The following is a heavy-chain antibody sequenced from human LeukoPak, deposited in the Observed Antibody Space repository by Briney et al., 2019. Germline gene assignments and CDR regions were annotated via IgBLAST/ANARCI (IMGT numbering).Heavy chain of an antibody. D-gene: IGHD2-15*01. CDR2: IKQDGSEN. CDR1: GFTFSSYW. Sequence: HPGGYLRLSCAASGFTFSSYWMSWLRQAPGQGLEWVANIKQDGSENYYVDSVKGRFTISRDNARISLYLQMNSLRAEDTAMYYCASSVVVIAATTLDIWGQGTMVTVSS. V-gene: IGHV3-7*02. CDR3: ASSVVVIAATTLDI. J-gene: IGHJ3*02.